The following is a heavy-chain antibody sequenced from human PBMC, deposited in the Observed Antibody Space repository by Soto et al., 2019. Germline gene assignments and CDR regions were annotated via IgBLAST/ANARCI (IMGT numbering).Heavy chain of an antibody. J-gene: IGHJ3*02. CDR1: GFTFDDYA. D-gene: IGHD2-15*01. Sequence: GGSLRLSCAASGFTFDDYAMHWVRQAPGKGLEWVSGISWNSGSIGYADSVKGRFTISRDNAKNSLYLQMNSLRAEDTALYYCAKEGIGGEQNAFDIWGQGTMVTVSS. V-gene: IGHV3-9*01. CDR3: AKEGIGGEQNAFDI. CDR2: ISWNSGSI.